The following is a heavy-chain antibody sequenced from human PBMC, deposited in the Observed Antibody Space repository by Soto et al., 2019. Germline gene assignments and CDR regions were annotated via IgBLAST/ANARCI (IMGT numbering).Heavy chain of an antibody. CDR1: GYTFTSYG. CDR3: ARDCSSTSCYYYYYGMDV. V-gene: IGHV1-18*01. CDR2: ISAYNGNT. D-gene: IGHD2-2*01. Sequence: ASVKVSCKASGYTFTSYGISWVRQAPGQGLEWMGWISAYNGNTNHAQKLQGRVTMTTDTSTSTAYMELRSLRSDDTAVYYCARDCSSTSCYYYYYGMDVWGQGTTVTVSS. J-gene: IGHJ6*02.